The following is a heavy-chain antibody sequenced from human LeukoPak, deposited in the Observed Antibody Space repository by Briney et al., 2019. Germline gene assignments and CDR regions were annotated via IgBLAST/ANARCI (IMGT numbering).Heavy chain of an antibody. Sequence: PGGSLRLSCAASGFTFSSSWMTWVRQAPGKGLEWVANIKQDGSEKYYVDSVKGRFTISRDNAKNSLYLQMNSLRAEDTAVYYCASPIRLPYDSSGYYPTTHYYYYYYMDVWGKGTTVTVSS. D-gene: IGHD3-22*01. CDR2: IKQDGSEK. CDR3: ASPIRLPYDSSGYYPTTHYYYYYYMDV. J-gene: IGHJ6*03. CDR1: GFTFSSSW. V-gene: IGHV3-7*01.